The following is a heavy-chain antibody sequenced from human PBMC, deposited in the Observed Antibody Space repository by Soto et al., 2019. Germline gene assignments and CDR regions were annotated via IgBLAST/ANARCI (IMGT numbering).Heavy chain of an antibody. J-gene: IGHJ4*02. CDR2: IYHSGST. D-gene: IGHD2-15*01. V-gene: IGHV4-30-2*01. Sequence: QLQLQESGSGLVKPSQTLYLTCAVSGGSIRSGGYSWIWIRQPPGQGLEWSGDIYHSGSTYYNPSLTSRVTISVDRSKNQFSLTLSSVTAADTAVYYCARGYCSGGSCYDYWGQGTLVTVSS. CDR1: GGSIRSGGYS. CDR3: ARGYCSGGSCYDY.